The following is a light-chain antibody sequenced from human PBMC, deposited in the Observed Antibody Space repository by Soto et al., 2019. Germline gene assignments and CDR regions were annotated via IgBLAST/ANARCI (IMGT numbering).Light chain of an antibody. V-gene: IGLV1-44*01. CDR1: GSNIGSNT. Sequence: QSVLTQPPSASGTPGQRVTISCSGSGSNIGSNTVNWYQHLPGAAPKLLIYSNNQRPSGVPDRFSGSKSGTSASLAISGLQSEDEAEYYCAAWDDSLNGVVFGGGTKVTVL. CDR3: AAWDDSLNGVV. CDR2: SNN. J-gene: IGLJ2*01.